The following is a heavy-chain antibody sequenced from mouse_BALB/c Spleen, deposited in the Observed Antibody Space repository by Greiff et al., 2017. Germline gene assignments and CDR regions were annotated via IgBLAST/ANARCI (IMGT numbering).Heavy chain of an antibody. CDR1: GYTFTSYV. V-gene: IGHV1-14*01. Sequence: EVKLVESGPELVKPGASVKMSCKASGYTFTSYVMHWVKQKPGQGLEWIGYINPYNDGTKYNEKVKGKATLTSDKSSSTAYMELSSLTSEDSAVYYCAQRSPFAYWGQGTLVTVSA. CDR2: INPYNDGT. CDR3: AQRSPFAY. J-gene: IGHJ3*01.